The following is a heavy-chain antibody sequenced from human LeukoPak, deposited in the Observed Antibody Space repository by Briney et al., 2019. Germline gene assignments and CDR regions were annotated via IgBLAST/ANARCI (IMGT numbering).Heavy chain of an antibody. CDR2: ISSSSSTI. Sequence: PGGSLRLSCAASGFTFSSYSMNWVRQAPGKGLEWVSYISSSSSTIYYADSVKGRFTFSRDNAKNSLYLQMNSLRAEDTAVYYCARDDCSSISCYMLLWGQGTLVTVSS. J-gene: IGHJ4*02. CDR3: ARDDCSSISCYMLL. V-gene: IGHV3-48*01. CDR1: GFTFSSYS. D-gene: IGHD2-2*02.